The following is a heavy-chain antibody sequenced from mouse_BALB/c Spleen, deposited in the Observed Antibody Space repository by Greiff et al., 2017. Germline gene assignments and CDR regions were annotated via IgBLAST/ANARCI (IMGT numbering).Heavy chain of an antibody. V-gene: IGHV3-6*02. D-gene: IGHD2-10*02. CDR2: ISYDGSN. J-gene: IGHJ4*01. CDR1: GYSITSGYY. Sequence: ESGPGLVKPSQSLSLTCSVTGYSITSGYYWNWIRQFPGNKLEWMGYISYDGSNNYNPSLKNRISITRDTSKNQFFLKLNSVTTEDTATYYCARMRYGNYYAMDYWGQGTSVTVSS. CDR3: ARMRYGNYYAMDY.